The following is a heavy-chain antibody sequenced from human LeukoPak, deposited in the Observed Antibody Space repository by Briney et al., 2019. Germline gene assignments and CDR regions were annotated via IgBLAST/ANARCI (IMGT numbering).Heavy chain of an antibody. D-gene: IGHD6-6*01. CDR1: GFTVSSNY. Sequence: PGGSLRLSCAASGFTVSSNYMSWVRQAPGKGLEWVSVIYSGGSTYYADSVKGRFTISRDNSKNTLYLQMNSLRAEDTAVYYCARDSSSSQYYFDYWGQGTLVTVSS. CDR3: ARDSSSSQYYFDY. CDR2: IYSGGST. V-gene: IGHV3-53*01. J-gene: IGHJ4*02.